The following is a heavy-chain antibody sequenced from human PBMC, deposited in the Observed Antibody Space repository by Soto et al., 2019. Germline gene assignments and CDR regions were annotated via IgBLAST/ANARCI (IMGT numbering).Heavy chain of an antibody. CDR1: GLSVGNNY. D-gene: IGHD2-8*01. V-gene: IGHV3-66*04. CDR3: ARRYMVQRYGAGTYFDY. CDR2: IYSGSTT. J-gene: IGHJ4*02. Sequence: EVQLVESGGGVVQPGGSLRLSCAASGLSVGNNYMSWVRQAPGKGLEWVSVIYSGSTTHYADSVKGRFSISRDSSRNTVYLQMNSLRVVDTSVYHCARRYMVQRYGAGTYFDYSGQGTLVTVSS.